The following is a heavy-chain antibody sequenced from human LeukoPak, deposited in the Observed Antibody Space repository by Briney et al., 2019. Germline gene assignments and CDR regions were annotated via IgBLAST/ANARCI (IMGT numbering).Heavy chain of an antibody. D-gene: IGHD3-22*01. Sequence: PGGSLRLSCAASGFTFDDYGMSWVRQAPGKGLEWGSAISGSGGSTFYADSVKGRFTISRDNSKNTLYLQMSSLRAEDTAVYYCVRAQYYYDSSGYTYFLDYWGQGTLVTVSS. V-gene: IGHV3-23*01. J-gene: IGHJ4*02. CDR3: VRAQYYYDSSGYTYFLDY. CDR2: ISGSGGST. CDR1: GFTFDDYG.